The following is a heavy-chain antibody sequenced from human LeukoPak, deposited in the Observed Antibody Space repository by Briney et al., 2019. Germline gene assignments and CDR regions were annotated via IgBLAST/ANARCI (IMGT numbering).Heavy chain of an antibody. CDR1: GGSFSGHY. CDR2: INHSGST. CDR3: AITITTVSAFSDN. V-gene: IGHV4-34*01. J-gene: IGHJ4*02. D-gene: IGHD4-17*01. Sequence: KTSETLSLTCAVYGGSFSGHYCSWIRQPPGKGLEWIGEINHSGSTNYNPSLKSRVSMSVDTSKKQFSLELSSVTAADTAVYYCAITITTVSAFSDNWGRGTLVTVSS.